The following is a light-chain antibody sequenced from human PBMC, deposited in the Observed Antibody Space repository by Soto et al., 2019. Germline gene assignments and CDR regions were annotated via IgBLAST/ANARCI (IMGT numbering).Light chain of an antibody. CDR3: QQYTNWPRAT. CDR1: QSVSSSY. CDR2: RTS. V-gene: IGKV3-15*01. J-gene: IGKJ4*01. Sequence: EIVLTQSPGTLSLSPGERATLSCRASQSVSSSYLAWYQQKPGQAPRLLMLRTSTRATGFPPRLSGGGSGTEFNLTISSLQSEDFGIYYCQQYTNWPRATFGGGTRVEIK.